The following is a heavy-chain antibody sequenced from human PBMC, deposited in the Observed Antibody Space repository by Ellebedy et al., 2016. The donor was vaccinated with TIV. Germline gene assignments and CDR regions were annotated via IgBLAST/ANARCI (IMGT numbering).Heavy chain of an antibody. CDR2: INQDGSEK. V-gene: IGHV3-7*01. CDR1: GFTFRSYW. D-gene: IGHD4-17*01. Sequence: GESLKISRAASGFTFRSYWMSWVRQAPGKGLEWVGNINQDGSEKYYVDSVKGRFSISRDNAKNSVYLQMNSPRAEDTALYFCARDGSFGDYLTPRHAFNMWGQGTMVTVSS. J-gene: IGHJ3*02. CDR3: ARDGSFGDYLTPRHAFNM.